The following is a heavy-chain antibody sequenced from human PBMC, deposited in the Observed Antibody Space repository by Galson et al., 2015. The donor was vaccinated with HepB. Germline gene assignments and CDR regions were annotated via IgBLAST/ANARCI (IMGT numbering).Heavy chain of an antibody. CDR1: GFTLKNYG. D-gene: IGHD3-10*01. CDR3: ASLWFRDLRTHYSYMDV. V-gene: IGHV3-30*03. J-gene: IGHJ6*03. Sequence: SLRLSCAASGFTLKNYGMHWVRQAPGKGLQWVALISYDGRNKYYEDSVKGQFTISRDNSKNILYLQMNSLRAEDTAVYYCASLWFRDLRTHYSYMDVWGKGTTVTVSS. CDR2: ISYDGRNK.